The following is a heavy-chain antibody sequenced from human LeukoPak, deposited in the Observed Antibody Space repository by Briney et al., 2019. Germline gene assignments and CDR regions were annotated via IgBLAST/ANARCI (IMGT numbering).Heavy chain of an antibody. CDR3: AKVLTGSQDY. CDR2: IGGGGEST. Sequence: GGSLTLSCAASGFTFSSYAMSWVRQAPGKGLEWLSTIGGGGESTYYADSVRGRFTISRDNSKNTVYLQMKSLRAEDTAVYFCAKVLTGSQDYWGQGTLVTVSS. V-gene: IGHV3-23*01. J-gene: IGHJ4*02. CDR1: GFTFSSYA. D-gene: IGHD7-27*01.